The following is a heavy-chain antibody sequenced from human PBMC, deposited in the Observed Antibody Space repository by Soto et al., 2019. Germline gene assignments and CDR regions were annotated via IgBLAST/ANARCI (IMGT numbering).Heavy chain of an antibody. J-gene: IGHJ4*02. Sequence: GGSLGLSCAASGFTFSSYAMSWVRQAPGKGLEWVSAISGSGGSTYYADSVKGRFTISRDNSKNTLYLQMNSLRAEDTAVYYCAKSPFMITFGGVIVSSYYFDYWGQGTLVTVSS. V-gene: IGHV3-23*01. CDR3: AKSPFMITFGGVIVSSYYFDY. CDR1: GFTFSSYA. CDR2: ISGSGGST. D-gene: IGHD3-16*02.